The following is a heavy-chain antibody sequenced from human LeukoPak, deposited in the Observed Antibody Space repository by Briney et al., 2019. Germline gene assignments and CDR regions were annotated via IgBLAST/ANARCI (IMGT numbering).Heavy chain of an antibody. CDR1: GGSISSYY. J-gene: IGHJ4*02. D-gene: IGHD2-21*02. CDR3: ARDRLYYFDY. V-gene: IGHV4-59*01. CDR2: IYYSGST. Sequence: PSETLSLTCTVSGGSISSYYWSWIRQPPGKGLEWIEYIYYSGSTNYNPSLKSRVTISVDTSKNQFSLKLSSVTAADTAVHYCARDRLYYFDYWGQGTLVTVSS.